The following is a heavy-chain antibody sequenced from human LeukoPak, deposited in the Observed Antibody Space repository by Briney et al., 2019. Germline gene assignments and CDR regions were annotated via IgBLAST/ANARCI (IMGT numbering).Heavy chain of an antibody. Sequence: SENLSLTCAVYGGSFSGYYWSWIRQPPGKGLEWIGEINHSGSTNYNPSLKSRVTISVDTSKNQFSLKLSSVTAADTAVYYCASFVGAHRWAFDIWGQGTMVTVSS. J-gene: IGHJ3*02. CDR1: GGSFSGYY. CDR2: INHSGST. CDR3: ASFVGAHRWAFDI. D-gene: IGHD1-26*01. V-gene: IGHV4-34*01.